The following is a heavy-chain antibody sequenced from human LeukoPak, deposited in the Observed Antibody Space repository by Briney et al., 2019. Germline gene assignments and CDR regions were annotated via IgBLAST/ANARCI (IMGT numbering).Heavy chain of an antibody. CDR1: GFTFSSYA. Sequence: GGSLRLSCAASGFTFSSYAMHWVRQAPGKGLEWVSGISWNSGSIGYADSVKGRFTISRDNAKNSLYLQMNSLRAEDTALYYCAKGLSSGSYYTTLDYWGQGTLVTVSS. CDR2: ISWNSGSI. J-gene: IGHJ4*02. D-gene: IGHD1-26*01. V-gene: IGHV3-9*01. CDR3: AKGLSSGSYYTTLDY.